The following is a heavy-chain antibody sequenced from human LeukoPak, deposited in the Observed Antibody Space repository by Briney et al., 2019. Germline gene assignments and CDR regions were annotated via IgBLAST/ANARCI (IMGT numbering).Heavy chain of an antibody. D-gene: IGHD6-6*01. CDR2: IYSGGST. CDR3: EPHRIAARPRFDY. J-gene: IGHJ4*02. V-gene: IGHV3-53*01. Sequence: PGGSLRLSCAASGFTVSSNYMSWVRQAPGKGLEWVSVIYSGGSTYYADSVKGRFTISRDNSKNTLYLQMNSLRAEDTAVYYCEPHRIAARPRFDYWGQGTLVTVSS. CDR1: GFTVSSNY.